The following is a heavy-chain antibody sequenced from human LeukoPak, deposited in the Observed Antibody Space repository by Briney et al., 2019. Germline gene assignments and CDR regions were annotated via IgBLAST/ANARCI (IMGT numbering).Heavy chain of an antibody. CDR1: GFTFSSYA. CDR2: ISGSGGST. V-gene: IGHV3-23*01. Sequence: GGSLRLSCAASGFTFSSYAMSWARQAPGKGLEWVSAISGSGGSTYYADSVKGRFTISRDNSKNTLYLQMNSLRAEDTAVYYCAKDKDYDFWSGPGNWFDPWGQGTLVTVSS. J-gene: IGHJ5*02. D-gene: IGHD3-3*01. CDR3: AKDKDYDFWSGPGNWFDP.